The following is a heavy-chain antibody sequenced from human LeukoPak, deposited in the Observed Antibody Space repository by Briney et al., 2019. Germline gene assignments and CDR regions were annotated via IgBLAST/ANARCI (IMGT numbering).Heavy chain of an antibody. V-gene: IGHV1-69*13. Sequence: SVKVSCKASGYTFTSYGISWVRQAPGQGLEWMGGIIPIFGTANYAQKFQGRVTITADESTSTAYMELSSLRSEDTAVYYCASPLLWRGYYGTDYWGQGTLVTVSS. D-gene: IGHD3-3*01. CDR1: GYTFTSYG. CDR3: ASPLLWRGYYGTDY. J-gene: IGHJ4*02. CDR2: IIPIFGTA.